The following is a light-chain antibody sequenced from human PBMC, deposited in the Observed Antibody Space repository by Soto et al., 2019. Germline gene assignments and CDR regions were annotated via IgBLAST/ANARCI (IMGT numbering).Light chain of an antibody. CDR3: QSYDSSRRGSV. J-gene: IGLJ1*01. V-gene: IGLV1-40*01. Sequence: QSVLTQPPSVSGAPGQRVTISCTGSSSNIGAGYDVHWYQQLPGTAPKLLIYGNSNRPSGVPDRFSGSKSGTSASLAITGLQDEDEADYYCQSYDSSRRGSVFGTGTKVTVL. CDR2: GNS. CDR1: SSNIGAGYD.